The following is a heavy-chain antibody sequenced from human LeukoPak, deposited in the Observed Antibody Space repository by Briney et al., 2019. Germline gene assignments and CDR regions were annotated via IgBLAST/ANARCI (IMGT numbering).Heavy chain of an antibody. D-gene: IGHD3-10*01. Sequence: GGSLRLSCAASGFTFSSNYMSWVRQAPGKGLEWVSVIYSGGSTYYADSVKGRFTISRDNSKNTLYLQMNSLRAEDTAVYYCAREARITMVRGVSDYWGQGTLVTVSS. V-gene: IGHV3-66*02. J-gene: IGHJ4*02. CDR1: GFTFSSNY. CDR3: AREARITMVRGVSDY. CDR2: IYSGGST.